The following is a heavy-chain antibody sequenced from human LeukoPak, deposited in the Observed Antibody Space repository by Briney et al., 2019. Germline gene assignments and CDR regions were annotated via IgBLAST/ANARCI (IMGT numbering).Heavy chain of an antibody. V-gene: IGHV3-23*01. Sequence: GQSLRLSCAASGFTFSNYAMSWVRQPPGEGMEWVSAISGSGGSTYYADSVKGRFTISRDNSKNTLYLQMNSLRAEDTAVYYCAKRHGDYVVAFADYWGQGPLVTVSS. D-gene: IGHD4-17*01. CDR2: ISGSGGST. CDR1: GFTFSNYA. CDR3: AKRHGDYVVAFADY. J-gene: IGHJ4*02.